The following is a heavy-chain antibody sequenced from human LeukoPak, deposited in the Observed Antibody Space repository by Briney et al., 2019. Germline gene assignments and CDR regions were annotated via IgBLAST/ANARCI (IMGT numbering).Heavy chain of an antibody. V-gene: IGHV1-3*01. CDR3: ARGPRAAADDY. CDR1: GYTFTSYA. Sequence: ASVKVSCKASGYTFTSYAMHWVRQAPGQRLEWMGWINAGNGNTKYSQKFQGRVTITRDTSASTAYMELSSLTSEDTAVYYCARGPRAAADDYWGQGTLVTVSS. J-gene: IGHJ4*02. D-gene: IGHD6-13*01. CDR2: INAGNGNT.